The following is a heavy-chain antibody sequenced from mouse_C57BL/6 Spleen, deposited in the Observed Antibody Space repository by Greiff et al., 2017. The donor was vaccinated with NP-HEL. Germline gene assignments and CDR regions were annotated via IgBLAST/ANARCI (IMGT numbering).Heavy chain of an antibody. J-gene: IGHJ3*01. CDR1: GFTFSSYA. D-gene: IGHD2-3*01. Sequence: EVMLVESGEGLVKPGGSLKLSCAASGFTFSSYAMSWVRQTPEKRLEWVAYISSGGDYIYYADTVKGRFTISRDNARNTLYLQMSSLKSEDTAMYYCTRGPYDGYYDWFAYGGQGTLVTVSA. CDR3: TRGPYDGYYDWFAY. V-gene: IGHV5-9-1*02. CDR2: ISSGGDYI.